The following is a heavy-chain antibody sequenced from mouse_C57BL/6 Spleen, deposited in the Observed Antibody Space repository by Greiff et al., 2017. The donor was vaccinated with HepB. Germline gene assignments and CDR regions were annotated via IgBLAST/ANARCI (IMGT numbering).Heavy chain of an antibody. V-gene: IGHV1-81*01. Sequence: VQLQQSGAELARPGASVKLSCKASGFTFTSYGISWVKQRPGQGLEWIGEIYPRSGNTYYNEKFKGKATLTADKSSSTAYMELRSLTSEDSAVYFGARDGSSCFAYWCQETLVTVSA. J-gene: IGHJ3*01. CDR3: ARDGSSCFAY. CDR2: IYPRSGNT. D-gene: IGHD1-1*01. CDR1: GFTFTSYG.